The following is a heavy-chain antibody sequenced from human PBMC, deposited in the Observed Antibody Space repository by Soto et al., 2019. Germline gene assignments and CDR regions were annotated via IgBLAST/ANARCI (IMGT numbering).Heavy chain of an antibody. J-gene: IGHJ4*02. V-gene: IGHV4-31*03. CDR2: ISYSGTA. CDR1: GGSIGSGGYY. CDR3: AREASYDILTGFYNSLDF. D-gene: IGHD3-9*01. Sequence: SETLSLTCTVSGGSIGSGGYYWTWIRQRPEKSLEWIGYISYSGTAYYSPSLKSRVSISIDTSKNQFSLKLSSVTAADTAVYFCAREASYDILTGFYNSLDFWGRGTLVT.